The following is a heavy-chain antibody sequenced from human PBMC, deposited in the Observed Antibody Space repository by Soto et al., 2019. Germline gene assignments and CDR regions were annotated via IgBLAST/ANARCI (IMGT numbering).Heavy chain of an antibody. CDR2: IDTSGDST. CDR1: GYSFTSYQ. D-gene: IGHD6-13*01. CDR3: GPAPEAVNRDEY. Sequence: ASVKVSCKTSGYSFTSYQVHWVRQAPGQGLEWMGIIDTSGDSTSYAQKFQGRVNMTSDTSTTTVYLEVGNLRSEDTAVYYCGPAPEAVNRDEYWGQGPLVTVSS. V-gene: IGHV1-46*01. J-gene: IGHJ4*02.